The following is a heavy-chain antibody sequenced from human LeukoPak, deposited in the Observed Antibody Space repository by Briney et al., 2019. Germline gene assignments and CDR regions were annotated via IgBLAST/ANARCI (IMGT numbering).Heavy chain of an antibody. CDR3: ASPGDSSGYYDAFDI. CDR2: IYYSGST. D-gene: IGHD3-22*01. Sequence: SETLSLTCTVSGGSISSYYWSWIRQPPGKGLEWIGYIYYSGSTNYNPSLKSRVTISVDTSKNQFSLKLSSVTAADTAVYYCASPGDSSGYYDAFDIWGQGTMVTVSS. V-gene: IGHV4-59*12. CDR1: GGSISSYY. J-gene: IGHJ3*02.